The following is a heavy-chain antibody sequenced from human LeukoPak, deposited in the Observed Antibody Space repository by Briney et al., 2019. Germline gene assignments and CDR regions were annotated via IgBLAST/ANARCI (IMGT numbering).Heavy chain of an antibody. D-gene: IGHD3-3*01. J-gene: IGHJ4*02. V-gene: IGHV1-18*01. CDR1: GYTFTSYG. CDR2: ISAYNGNT. Sequence: ASVKVSCKASGYTFTSYGISWVRQAPGQGLEWMGWISAYNGNTNYAQMLQGRVTMTTDASTSTAYMELRSLRSDDTAVYYCARDGFLEWLALIDYWGQGTLVTVSS. CDR3: ARDGFLEWLALIDY.